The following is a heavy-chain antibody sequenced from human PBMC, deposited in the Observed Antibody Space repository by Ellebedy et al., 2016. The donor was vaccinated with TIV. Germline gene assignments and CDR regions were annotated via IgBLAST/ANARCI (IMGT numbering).Heavy chain of an antibody. V-gene: IGHV1-18*01. D-gene: IGHD6-13*01. J-gene: IGHJ6*02. CDR2: ISAYNGNT. CDR3: ARVAAAGTSGDGMDV. Sequence: AASVKVSCKASGYTFTSYGISWVRQAPGQGLEWMGWISAYNGNTNYAQKLQGRVTMTTDTSTSTAYMELRSLRSDDTAVYYCARVAAAGTSGDGMDVWGQGTTVTVSS. CDR1: GYTFTSYG.